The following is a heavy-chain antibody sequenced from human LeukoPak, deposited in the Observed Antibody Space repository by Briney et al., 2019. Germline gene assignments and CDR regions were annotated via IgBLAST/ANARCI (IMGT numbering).Heavy chain of an antibody. CDR2: MYSGGAT. CDR1: GFTFSNAW. D-gene: IGHD2-8*02. CDR3: TTGHY. V-gene: IGHV3-66*01. Sequence: GGSLRLSCAASGFTFSNAWMSWVRQAPGKGLEWVSVMYSGGATFYADSVKDRFTLSRDNSKNTVYLEMNSLRVEDTAVYYCTTGHYWGQGTLVTVSS. J-gene: IGHJ4*02.